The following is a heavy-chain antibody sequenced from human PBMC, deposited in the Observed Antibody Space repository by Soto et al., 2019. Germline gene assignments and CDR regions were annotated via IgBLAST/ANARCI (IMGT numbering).Heavy chain of an antibody. Sequence: ASVKVSCKVSGYTLTELSMHWVRQAPGKGLEWMGGFDPEDGETIYAQRFQGRVTMTEDTSTDTAYMELSSLRSEDTAVYYCATEGLTGYSRLIAFDIWGQGTMVTVSS. CDR3: ATEGLTGYSRLIAFDI. CDR2: FDPEDGET. J-gene: IGHJ3*02. D-gene: IGHD3-9*01. CDR1: GYTLTELS. V-gene: IGHV1-24*01.